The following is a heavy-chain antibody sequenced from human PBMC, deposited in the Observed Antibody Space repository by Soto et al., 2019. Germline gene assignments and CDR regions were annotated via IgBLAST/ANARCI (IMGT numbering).Heavy chain of an antibody. D-gene: IGHD1-1*01. CDR2: VNDRGDAT. Sequence: EVQLLESGGGLVQPGGSLRLSCAASAFTFSTYAMSWIRQAPGTGLEWVSTVNDRGDATYYADSVKGRFTISRDNPKNTLYLQMNSLRADDTAVYYCAKGYRLGLARYEVDYWGQGTLVTVSS. J-gene: IGHJ4*02. V-gene: IGHV3-23*01. CDR3: AKGYRLGLARYEVDY. CDR1: AFTFSTYA.